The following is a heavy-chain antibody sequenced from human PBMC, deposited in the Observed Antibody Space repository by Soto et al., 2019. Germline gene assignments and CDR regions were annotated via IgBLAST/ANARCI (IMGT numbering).Heavy chain of an antibody. CDR1: GSSFSSNS. Sequence: PGLCRRLSWSPCGSSFSSNSMSWVRHAPGKGLKWVSPISGSCGSTYYADSVKGRCTISRDNSKNTLYLQMNSLRAEATPVYYCAKDLYSSGWTYCQHCRKRTMGAAAS. D-gene: IGHD6-19*01. CDR2: ISGSCGST. J-gene: IGHJ1*01. CDR3: AKDLYSSGWTYCQH. V-gene: IGHV3-23*01.